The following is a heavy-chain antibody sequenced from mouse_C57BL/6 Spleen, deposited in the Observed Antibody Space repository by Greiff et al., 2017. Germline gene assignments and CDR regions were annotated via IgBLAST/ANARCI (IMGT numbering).Heavy chain of an antibody. D-gene: IGHD5-1*01. J-gene: IGHJ4*01. CDR2: ISSGSSTN. CDR1: GFTFSDYG. CDR3: ARSSTYAMDY. V-gene: IGHV5-17*01. Sequence: DVMLVESGGGLVKPGGSLKLSCAASGFTFSDYGMHWVRQAPEKGLEWVAYISSGSSTNYYADTVKGRFTISRDKDKNTLFLQLTSLRSEDTAMYYCARSSTYAMDYWGQGTTVTVSS.